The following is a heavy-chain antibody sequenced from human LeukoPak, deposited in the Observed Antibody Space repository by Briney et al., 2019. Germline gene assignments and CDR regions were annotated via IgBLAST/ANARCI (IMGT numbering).Heavy chain of an antibody. CDR3: ARLGGSYG. J-gene: IGHJ4*02. V-gene: IGHV1-2*02. CDR2: INPNSGGT. CDR1: GYTFSGYY. D-gene: IGHD3-16*01. Sequence: ASVKVSCTASGYTFSGYYMHWVRQAPGQGLEWMGWINPNSGGTNYAQKFQGRVTMTRDTSISTTYMELGRLRFDDTAVYYCARLGGSYGWGQGTLVTVSS.